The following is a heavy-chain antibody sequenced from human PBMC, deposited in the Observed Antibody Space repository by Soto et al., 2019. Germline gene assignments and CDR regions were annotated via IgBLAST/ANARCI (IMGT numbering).Heavy chain of an antibody. Sequence: EVQLVESGGCLVQPGGSLRLSCAASGFTFSSYSMNWVRQAPGKGLEWVSYISSSSSTIYYADSVKGRFTISRDNAKNSMYLPMNSLRDEDTAVYYCARVPSPLVVVAANPAGDLYWGQGTLVTVSS. CDR1: GFTFSSYS. V-gene: IGHV3-48*02. CDR3: ARVPSPLVVVAANPAGDLY. J-gene: IGHJ4*02. CDR2: ISSSSSTI. D-gene: IGHD2-15*01.